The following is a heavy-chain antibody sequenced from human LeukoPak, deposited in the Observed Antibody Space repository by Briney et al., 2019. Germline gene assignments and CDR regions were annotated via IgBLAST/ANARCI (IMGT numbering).Heavy chain of an antibody. J-gene: IGHJ5*02. D-gene: IGHD4-11*01. CDR3: ARITTVLGWVDP. CDR2: IYHSGST. V-gene: IGHV4-59*01. CDR1: GGSMSNYY. Sequence: PSETLSLTCTVSGGSMSNYYWSWIRQPPGKGLEWMGYIYHSGSTNYNPSLKSRVTISVDTSKNQFSLNLSSVTAADTAVYYCARITTVLGWVDPLGQGTLVTVSS.